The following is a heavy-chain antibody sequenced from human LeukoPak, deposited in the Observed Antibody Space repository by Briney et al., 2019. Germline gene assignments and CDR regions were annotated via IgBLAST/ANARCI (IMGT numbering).Heavy chain of an antibody. CDR3: ARDRYYDILTGYYSTDAFDI. V-gene: IGHV3-33*01. CDR1: GFTFSSYG. CDR2: IWYDGSNK. J-gene: IGHJ3*02. D-gene: IGHD3-9*01. Sequence: PGGSLRLSCAASGFTFSSYGVHWVRQAPGKGLEWVAVIWYDGSNKYYADSVKGRFTISRDNSKNTLYLQMNSLRAEDTAVYYCARDRYYDILTGYYSTDAFDIWGQGTMVTVSS.